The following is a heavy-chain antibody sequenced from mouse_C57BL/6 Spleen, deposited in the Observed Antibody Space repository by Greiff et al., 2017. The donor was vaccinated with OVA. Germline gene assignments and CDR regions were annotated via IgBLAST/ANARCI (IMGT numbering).Heavy chain of an antibody. D-gene: IGHD2-5*01. CDR3: ARDRNYSNYEGNFDY. Sequence: EVQLQESGGGLVKPGGSLKLSCAASGFTFSSYAMSWVRQTPEKRLEWVATISDGGSYTYYPDNVKGRFTISRDNAKNNLYLQMSHLKSEDTAMYYCARDRNYSNYEGNFDYWGQGTTLTVSS. CDR2: ISDGGSYT. V-gene: IGHV5-4*01. J-gene: IGHJ2*01. CDR1: GFTFSSYA.